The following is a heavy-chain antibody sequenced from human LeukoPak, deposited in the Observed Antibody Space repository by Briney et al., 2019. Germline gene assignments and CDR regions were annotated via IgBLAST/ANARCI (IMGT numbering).Heavy chain of an antibody. J-gene: IGHJ4*02. Sequence: PGRSLRLSCAASGFTFDDYAMHWVRQAPGKGLEWVSGISWNSGSIGYADSVKGRFTISRDNAKNSLYQQMNSLRAEDTALYYCAKEGYSGSYYVYWGQGTLVTVSS. V-gene: IGHV3-9*01. D-gene: IGHD1-26*01. CDR3: AKEGYSGSYYVY. CDR1: GFTFDDYA. CDR2: ISWNSGSI.